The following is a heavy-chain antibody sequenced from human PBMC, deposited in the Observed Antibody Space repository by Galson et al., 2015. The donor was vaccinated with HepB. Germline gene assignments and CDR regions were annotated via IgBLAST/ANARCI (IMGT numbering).Heavy chain of an antibody. CDR3: ARDNDLPLSWVNWFNP. D-gene: IGHD2-8*01. CDR2: INTNTGNP. V-gene: IGHV7-4-1*02. Sequence: SVKVSCKASGYTFTSYAMNWVRQAPGQGLEWMGWINTNTGNPTYAQGFTGRFVFSLDTSVSTAYPQISSLKAEDTAVYYCARDNDLPLSWVNWFNPWGQGTLVTVSS. CDR1: GYTFTSYA. J-gene: IGHJ5*02.